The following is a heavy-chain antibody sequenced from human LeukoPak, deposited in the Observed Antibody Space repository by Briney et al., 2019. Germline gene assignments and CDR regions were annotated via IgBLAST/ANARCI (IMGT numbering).Heavy chain of an antibody. D-gene: IGHD3-22*01. J-gene: IGHJ4*02. CDR3: ARDPTPYYYDSSGYYLGY. V-gene: IGHV3-33*01. CDR1: GFTFSSYG. CDR2: IWYDGSNK. Sequence: PGRSLRLSCAASGFTFSSYGMHWVRQAPGKGLEWVAVIWYDGSNKYYADSVKGRFTISRDNSKNTLYLQMNSLRAEDTAVYYCARDPTPYYYDSSGYYLGYWGQGTLVTVSS.